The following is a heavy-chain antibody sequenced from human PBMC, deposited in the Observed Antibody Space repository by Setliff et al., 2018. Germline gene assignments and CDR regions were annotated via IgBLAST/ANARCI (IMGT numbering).Heavy chain of an antibody. CDR1: GGSISSMSYY. J-gene: IGHJ4*02. V-gene: IGHV4-39*07. CDR3: TSHVVMEPATPDVFDC. CDR2: FSYSGHP. D-gene: IGHD2-21*01. Sequence: SETLSLTCTVYGGSISSMSYYWGWIRQTPGKGLEWIGSFSYSGHPHYHPSLRSRVTISGDTSKKQFSLKMNSVTAADTAVYYCTSHVVMEPATPDVFDCWGQGTLVTVSS.